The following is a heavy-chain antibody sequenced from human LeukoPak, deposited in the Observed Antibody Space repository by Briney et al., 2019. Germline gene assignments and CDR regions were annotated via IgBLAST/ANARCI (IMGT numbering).Heavy chain of an antibody. D-gene: IGHD6-13*01. Sequence: GGALRLSCAAPGFTFSSFAISLVRQAPGEGLGWVSAISGSGGSTYYADSVKGRFTISRDNSKNTQYLQMNSLRAEDTAVYYCATERTGYSSSSFDYWGQGTLVTVSS. CDR3: ATERTGYSSSSFDY. V-gene: IGHV3-23*01. CDR1: GFTFSSFA. CDR2: ISGSGGST. J-gene: IGHJ4*02.